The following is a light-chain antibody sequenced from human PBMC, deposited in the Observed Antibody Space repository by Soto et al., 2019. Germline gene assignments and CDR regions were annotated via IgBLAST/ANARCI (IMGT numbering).Light chain of an antibody. J-gene: IGKJ1*01. CDR1: QSISSW. V-gene: IGKV1-5*01. Sequence: DIQMTQSPSTLSASVGDRVTITCRASQSISSWLAWYQQKPGKAPKLLIYDASSLESGVPSRFSGSGSGKDFTLTIAALQPDDFATYYCQQYNSYAWTFGQGTKVDIK. CDR2: DAS. CDR3: QQYNSYAWT.